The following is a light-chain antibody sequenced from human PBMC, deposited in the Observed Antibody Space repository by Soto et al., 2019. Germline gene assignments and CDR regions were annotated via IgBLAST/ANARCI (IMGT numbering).Light chain of an antibody. V-gene: IGKV1-5*03. CDR3: QHYNSYSEA. CDR1: QTISSW. CDR2: KAS. Sequence: DIQMTQSPSTLSGSVGDRFTITCLAIQTISSWLAWYQQKPGKAPKLLIYKASTLKSGVPSRFRGSGSGTEFTLTISSLQPDDFETYYCQHYNSYSEAFGQGTKVDI. J-gene: IGKJ1*01.